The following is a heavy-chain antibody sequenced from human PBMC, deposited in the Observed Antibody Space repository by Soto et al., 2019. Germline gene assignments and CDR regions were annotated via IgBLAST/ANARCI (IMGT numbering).Heavy chain of an antibody. CDR1: GFTFSNYG. D-gene: IGHD6-6*01. J-gene: IGHJ4*02. V-gene: IGHV3-33*01. CDR2: IWDDGTTE. CDR3: ARDRRISNIASRYTIHY. Sequence: QVQLVESGGGVVQPGRSLRLSCAASGFTFSNYGMHWVRQAPGKGLEWVALIWDDGTTEDYVDSLKARFTISRDNSKNTLELQMNSLRAEDTAVYYCARDRRISNIASRYTIHYWGQGTLVTVSS.